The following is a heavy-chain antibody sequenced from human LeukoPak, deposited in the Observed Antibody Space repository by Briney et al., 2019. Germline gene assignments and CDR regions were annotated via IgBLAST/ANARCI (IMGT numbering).Heavy chain of an antibody. D-gene: IGHD1-26*01. Sequence: GGSLRLSCAASGFTSSSYSINWVRQTPGKGLEWLSQISVSGTIHYADSVKGRFSISRDNGSNSVSQLINRRRVGATVEYFSATSRGGMSDYNDVWGRGATVSVSS. CDR2: ISVSGTI. V-gene: IGHV3-48*01. CDR3: ATSRGGMSDYNDV. CDR1: GFTSSSYS. J-gene: IGHJ6*03.